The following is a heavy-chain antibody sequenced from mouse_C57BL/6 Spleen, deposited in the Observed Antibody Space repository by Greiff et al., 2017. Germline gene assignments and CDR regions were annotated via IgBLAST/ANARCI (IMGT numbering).Heavy chain of an antibody. V-gene: IGHV1-55*01. D-gene: IGHD1-1*01. J-gene: IGHJ4*01. CDR3: AREKTYYGSSPYAMDY. Sequence: VQLQQPGAELVKPGASVKMSCKASGYTFTSYWITWVKQRPGQGLEWIGDIYPGSGSTNYNEKFKSKATLTVDTSSSTAYMQLSSLTSEDSAVYYCAREKTYYGSSPYAMDYWGQGTSVTVSA. CDR2: IYPGSGST. CDR1: GYTFTSYW.